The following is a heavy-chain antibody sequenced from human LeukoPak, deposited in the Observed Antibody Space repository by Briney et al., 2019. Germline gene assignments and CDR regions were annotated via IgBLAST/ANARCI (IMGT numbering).Heavy chain of an antibody. D-gene: IGHD2/OR15-2a*01. CDR1: GYTFTSYA. J-gene: IGHJ5*02. Sequence: ASVKVSCKASGYTFTSYAMHWVRQAPGQRLEWMGWINAGNGNTKYSQKFQGRVTITRDTSASTAYMELSSLRSEDTAVYYCARDLFLPNWFDPWGQGTLVTVSS. V-gene: IGHV1-3*01. CDR3: ARDLFLPNWFDP. CDR2: INAGNGNT.